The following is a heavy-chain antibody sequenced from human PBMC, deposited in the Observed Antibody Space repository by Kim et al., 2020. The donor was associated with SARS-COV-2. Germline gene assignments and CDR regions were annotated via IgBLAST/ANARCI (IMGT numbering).Heavy chain of an antibody. CDR2: IWYDGSGK. CDR1: GFVFSSYG. V-gene: IGHV3-33*01. Sequence: GGSLRLSCAASGFVFSSYGMHWVRQAPGKGLEWVAVIWYDGSGKYYSDSVKGRFTISRDNSKNTLFLQMNSLRAEETAVYYCARKDYGGNPDYFYGMDVWGKGTTVTVSS. CDR3: ARKDYGGNPDYFYGMDV. D-gene: IGHD4-17*01. J-gene: IGHJ6*04.